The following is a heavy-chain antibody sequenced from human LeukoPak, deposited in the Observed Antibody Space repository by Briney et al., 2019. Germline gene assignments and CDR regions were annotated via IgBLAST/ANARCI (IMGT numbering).Heavy chain of an antibody. CDR2: IIPVFGAT. D-gene: IGHD2-2*01. V-gene: IGHV1-69*13. J-gene: IGHJ4*02. CDR3: ARVPPYYSTTTCYAPFDY. CDR1: GGTFSNFA. Sequence: SVKVSCKASGGTFSNFAVSWVRQAPGQGLEWMGGIIPVFGATTYAENFQDRVTITADESTGTAYMELSSLKSDDTAVYYCARVPPYYSTTTCYAPFDYWGQGTLVTVSS.